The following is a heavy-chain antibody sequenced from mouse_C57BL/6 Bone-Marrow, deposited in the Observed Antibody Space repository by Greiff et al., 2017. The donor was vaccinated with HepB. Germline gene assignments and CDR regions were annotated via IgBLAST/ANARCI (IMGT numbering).Heavy chain of an antibody. CDR3: VRHGWLLRGYFDV. CDR1: GFSFNTYA. CDR2: IRSKSNNYAT. Sequence: EVQRVESGGGLVQPKGSLKLSCAASGFSFNTYAMNWVRQAPGKGLEWVARIRSKSNNYATYYADSVKDRFTISRDDSESMLYLQMNNLKTEDTAMYYCVRHGWLLRGYFDVWGTGTTVTVSS. D-gene: IGHD2-3*01. V-gene: IGHV10-1*01. J-gene: IGHJ1*03.